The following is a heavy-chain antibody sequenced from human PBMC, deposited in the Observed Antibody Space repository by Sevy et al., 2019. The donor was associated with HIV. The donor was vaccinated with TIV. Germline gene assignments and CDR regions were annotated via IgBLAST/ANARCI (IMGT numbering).Heavy chain of an antibody. CDR1: GFTFSSYS. CDR3: ARDPYLRYGMDV. Sequence: LSLTCAASGFTFSSYSMNWVRQAPGKGLEWVSSISSSSSYIYYADSVKGRFTISRDNAKNSLYLQMNSLRAEDTAVYYCARDPYLRYGMDVWGQGTTVTVSS. CDR2: ISSSSSYI. J-gene: IGHJ6*02. D-gene: IGHD2-21*01. V-gene: IGHV3-21*01.